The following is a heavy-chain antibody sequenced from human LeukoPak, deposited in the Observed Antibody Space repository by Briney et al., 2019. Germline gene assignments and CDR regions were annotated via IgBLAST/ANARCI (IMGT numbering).Heavy chain of an antibody. CDR1: GGSIGSYY. D-gene: IGHD2-15*01. J-gene: IGHJ6*03. CDR2: INHSGST. V-gene: IGHV4-34*01. CDR3: ARSGKWSMDV. Sequence: SETLSLTCTVSGGSIGSYYWSWIRQPPGKGLEWIGEINHSGSTNYNPSLKSRVTISVDTSKNQFSLKLSSVTAADTAVYYCARSGKWSMDVWGKGTTVTVSS.